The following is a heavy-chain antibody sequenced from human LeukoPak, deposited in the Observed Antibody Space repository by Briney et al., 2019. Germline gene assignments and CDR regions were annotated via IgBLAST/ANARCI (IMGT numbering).Heavy chain of an antibody. D-gene: IGHD1-1*01. V-gene: IGHV3-23*01. CDR3: AKVEGASKASVY. CDR1: GFTFSNYA. J-gene: IGHJ4*02. Sequence: PGGSLRLSCAAAGFTFSNYAMTWVRQAPGKGLEWVSSISGSGGSTYYADSVNGRFTISRDNSKNTLYLQMYSLRAEDMAVYYCAKVEGASKASVYWGQGALVTVSS. CDR2: ISGSGGST.